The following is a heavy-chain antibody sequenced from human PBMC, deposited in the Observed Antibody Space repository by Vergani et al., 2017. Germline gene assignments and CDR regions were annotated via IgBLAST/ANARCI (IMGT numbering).Heavy chain of an antibody. D-gene: IGHD3-10*01. CDR3: AKGKAGSEGTFDI. CDR2: ISGSGGST. CDR1: GFTFSSYA. V-gene: IGHV3-23*04. Sequence: VQLVESGGGVVQPGRSLRLSCAASGFTFSSYAMSWVRQAPGKGLEWVSAISGSGGSTYYADSVKGRFTISRDNSKNTLYLQMNSLRAEDTAVYYCAKGKAGSEGTFDIWGQGTMVTVSS. J-gene: IGHJ3*02.